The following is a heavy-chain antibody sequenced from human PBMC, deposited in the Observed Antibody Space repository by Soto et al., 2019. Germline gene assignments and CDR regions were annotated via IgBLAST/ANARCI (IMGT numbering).Heavy chain of an antibody. V-gene: IGHV3-9*01. CDR1: GFTLDDNA. Sequence: PGGSLRLYCSDTGFTLDDNAMHWVRQAPEKGLEWVSGINWKSDIGYADSVKGRFTISRDNAENSLYLQMNSLRAEDTALYYCAISQDRGGRTTFIYWGQGTQV. CDR3: AISQDRGGRTTFIY. CDR2: INWKSDI. J-gene: IGHJ4*02. D-gene: IGHD3-16*01.